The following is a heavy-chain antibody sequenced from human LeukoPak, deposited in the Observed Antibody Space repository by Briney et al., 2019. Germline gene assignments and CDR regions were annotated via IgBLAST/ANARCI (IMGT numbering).Heavy chain of an antibody. CDR1: GYTFTDYY. Sequence: ASVKVSCKASGYTFTDYYIHWVRQAPGQGLAWMAWINPNSGGTYYAQNFHDRITLTRDTSISTAYMELSRLRSDDTAIYYCARANALYCSSTSCLFDYWGQRTLVTVSS. D-gene: IGHD2-2*01. CDR3: ARANALYCSSTSCLFDY. J-gene: IGHJ4*02. CDR2: INPNSGGT. V-gene: IGHV1-2*02.